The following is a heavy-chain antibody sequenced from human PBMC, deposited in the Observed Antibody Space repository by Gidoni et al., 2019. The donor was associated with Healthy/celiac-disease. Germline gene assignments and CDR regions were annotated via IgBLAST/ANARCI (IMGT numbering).Heavy chain of an antibody. V-gene: IGHV3-49*05. CDR2: IRSKAYGGTT. D-gene: IGHD6-19*01. Sequence: EVQLVESGGGLVKSGRSLRLSCTASGFTFGDYAMSWFRQAPGKGLEWVGFIRSKAYGGTTEYAASVKGRFTISRDDSKSIAYLQMNSLKTEDTAVYYCTRRDDPDSSGWAEYFQHWGQGTLVTVSS. CDR3: TRRDDPDSSGWAEYFQH. CDR1: GFTFGDYA. J-gene: IGHJ1*01.